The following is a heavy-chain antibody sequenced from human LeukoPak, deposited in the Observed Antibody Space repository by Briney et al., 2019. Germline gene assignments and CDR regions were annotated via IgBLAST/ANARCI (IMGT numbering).Heavy chain of an antibody. Sequence: PSETLSLTCTVSGGSISSVGYYWSWIRQHPGKGLEWIGYIYNSGSTYYNPSLKSRVTISVDTSKNQFSLKLSSVTAADTAVYYCARAGGYYGSASWDYWGQGTLVTVSS. J-gene: IGHJ4*02. CDR1: GGSISSVGYY. CDR2: IYNSGST. D-gene: IGHD3-10*01. CDR3: ARAGGYYGSASWDY. V-gene: IGHV4-31*03.